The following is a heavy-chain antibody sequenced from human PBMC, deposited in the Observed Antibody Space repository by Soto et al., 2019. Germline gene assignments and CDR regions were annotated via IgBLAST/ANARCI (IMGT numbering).Heavy chain of an antibody. CDR1: AFTFTNYA. J-gene: IGHJ4*02. CDR3: ASHLTAGQLGALYY. V-gene: IGHV3-23*01. D-gene: IGHD6-13*01. CDR2: ISGSGAST. Sequence: EVQLLESGGGLVQPGGSLRLSCAASAFTFTNYAMSWVRQAPGKGLEWVSAISGSGASTYYADFVKGRFTISRDNSKNTLYLQMISLRAEDTAVYYCASHLTAGQLGALYYWGQGTLVTVSS.